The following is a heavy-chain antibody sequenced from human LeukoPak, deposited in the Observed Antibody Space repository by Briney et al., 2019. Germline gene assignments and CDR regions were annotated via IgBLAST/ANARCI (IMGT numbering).Heavy chain of an antibody. J-gene: IGHJ3*02. CDR1: GGSISSYY. CDR3: ARDPGTTQTLHDAFDI. Sequence: PSETLSLTCTVSGGSISSYYWSWIRQPAGKGLEWIGRIYTSGSTNYNPSLKSRVTMSVDTSKNQFSLKLSSVTAADTAVYYCARDPGTTQTLHDAFDIWGQGTMVTVSS. CDR2: IYTSGST. V-gene: IGHV4-4*07. D-gene: IGHD1-7*01.